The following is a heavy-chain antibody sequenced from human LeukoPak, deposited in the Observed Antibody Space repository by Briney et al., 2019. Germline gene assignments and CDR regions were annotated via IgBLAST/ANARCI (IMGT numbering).Heavy chain of an antibody. V-gene: IGHV5-10-1*01. D-gene: IGHD2-15*01. Sequence: GESLRISCKGSGYSFTSYWISWVRQMPGKGLEWMGRIDPSDSYTNYSPSFQGHVTISADKSIGTAYLQWSSLKASDTAMYYCARQDLGQYCSGGSCYMDYWGQGTLVTVSS. CDR3: ARQDLGQYCSGGSCYMDY. J-gene: IGHJ4*02. CDR1: GYSFTSYW. CDR2: IDPSDSYT.